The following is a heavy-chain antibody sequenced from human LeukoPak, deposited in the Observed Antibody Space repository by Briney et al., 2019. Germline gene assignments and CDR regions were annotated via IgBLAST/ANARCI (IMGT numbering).Heavy chain of an antibody. CDR1: GGSISSGGYY. CDR3: ARGGYSYGYYYYYGMDV. Sequence: SQLLSLTCTVSGGSISSGGYYWSWIRQHPGKGLEWIGPSDYSASTYYNPSLKSRVTISVDTSKNQLSLRPSSVTAADTAVYYCARGGYSYGYYYYYGMDVWGQATTVTVSS. D-gene: IGHD5-18*01. CDR2: SDYSAST. J-gene: IGHJ6*02. V-gene: IGHV4-31*03.